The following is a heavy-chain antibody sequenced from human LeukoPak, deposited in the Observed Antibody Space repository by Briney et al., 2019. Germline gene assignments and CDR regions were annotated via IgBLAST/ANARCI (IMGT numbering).Heavy chain of an antibody. CDR2: ISGSGGST. CDR3: ARDLYYDILTGYYSPGYFDY. CDR1: GFTFSSYA. V-gene: IGHV3-23*01. J-gene: IGHJ4*02. D-gene: IGHD3-9*01. Sequence: GGSLRLSCAASGFTFSSYAMSWVRPAPGRGLEWVAAISGSGGSTYYADSVKGRFTISRDNSKNTLYLQMNSLRAEDTAVYYCARDLYYDILTGYYSPGYFDYWGQGTLVTVSS.